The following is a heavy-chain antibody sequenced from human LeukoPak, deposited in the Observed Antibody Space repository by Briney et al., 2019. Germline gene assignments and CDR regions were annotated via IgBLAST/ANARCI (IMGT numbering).Heavy chain of an antibody. CDR2: IDNDGNNI. V-gene: IGHV3-74*01. D-gene: IGHD6-19*01. CDR1: GFTFSSYW. J-gene: IGHJ4*02. Sequence: GGSLRLSCAASGFTFSSYWMHWVRQAPGKGLVWVSRIDNDGNNIRYADSVKGRFTISRDNAKNTLYLQMNSLRAEDTAVCYCTRDNSSGWTTFDYWGQGTLVTVSS. CDR3: TRDNSSGWTTFDY.